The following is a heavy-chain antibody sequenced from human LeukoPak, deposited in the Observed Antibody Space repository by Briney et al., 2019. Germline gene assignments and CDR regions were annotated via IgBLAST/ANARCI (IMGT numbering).Heavy chain of an antibody. Sequence: PGGSLRLSCAASGFTFSSYSMNWVRQAPGKGLEWVSAISGSGGSTYYADSVKGRFTISRDNSKNTLYLQMNSLRAEDTAVYYCAKDRDTVRGVIVDFDYWGQGTLVTVSS. CDR3: AKDRDTVRGVIVDFDY. J-gene: IGHJ4*02. V-gene: IGHV3-23*01. CDR1: GFTFSSYS. D-gene: IGHD3-10*01. CDR2: ISGSGGST.